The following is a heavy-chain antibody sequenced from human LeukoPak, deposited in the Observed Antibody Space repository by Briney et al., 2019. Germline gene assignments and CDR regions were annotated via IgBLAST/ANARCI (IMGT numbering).Heavy chain of an antibody. CDR3: AREYYDSSGYYYHDAFDI. V-gene: IGHV1-2*06. CDR1: GYTFTGYY. Sequence: ASVKVSCKASGYTFTGYYMHWLRQAPGQGLEWMGRINPNSGGTNYAQKFQGRVTMTRDTSISTAYMELSRLRSDDTAVYYCAREYYDSSGYYYHDAFDIWGQGTMVTVSS. D-gene: IGHD3-22*01. CDR2: INPNSGGT. J-gene: IGHJ3*02.